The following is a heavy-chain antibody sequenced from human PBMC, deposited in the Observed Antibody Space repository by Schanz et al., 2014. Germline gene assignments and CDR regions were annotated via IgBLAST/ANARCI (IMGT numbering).Heavy chain of an antibody. J-gene: IGHJ6*02. D-gene: IGHD6-6*01. CDR2: IYTSGST. V-gene: IGHV3-66*01. Sequence: EVQLVESGGGLVKPGGSLRLSCAASGFTVSSNYMSWVRQAPGKGLEWVSVIYTSGSTYYADSVRGRFTFSRDNSKNTLYLQMNSLRAEDTAVYYCARGYSSSMDVWGQGTTVTVSS. CDR1: GFTVSSNY. CDR3: ARGYSSSMDV.